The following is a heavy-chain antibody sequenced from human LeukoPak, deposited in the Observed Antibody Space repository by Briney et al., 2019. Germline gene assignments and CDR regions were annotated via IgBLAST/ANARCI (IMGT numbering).Heavy chain of an antibody. CDR2: IIPIFGTA. CDR3: ARGGDDGGYYYYYYMDV. J-gene: IGHJ6*03. CDR1: GGTFSSYA. D-gene: IGHD5-12*01. V-gene: IGHV1-69*05. Sequence: SVKVSCKASGGTFSSYAISWVRQAPGQGLEWMGGIIPIFGTANYAQKFQGRVTITTDESTSTAYMELSSLRSEDTAVYYCARGGDDGGYYYYYYMDVWGKGTAVTVSS.